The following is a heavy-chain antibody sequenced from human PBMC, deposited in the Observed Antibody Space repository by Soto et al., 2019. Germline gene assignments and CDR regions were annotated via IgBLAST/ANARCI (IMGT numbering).Heavy chain of an antibody. Sequence: SETLSLTCTVSGESITRAWWTWVRQPPGKGLEWIGEIYDSGRTNYNPSLKSRVTISIDKSNNQFSLTLSSVTAADTAVYYCERHPYSVRFDPWGQGTLVTVSS. V-gene: IGHV4-4*02. CDR2: IYDSGRT. D-gene: IGHD2-15*01. J-gene: IGHJ5*02. CDR3: ERHPYSVRFDP. CDR1: GESITRAW.